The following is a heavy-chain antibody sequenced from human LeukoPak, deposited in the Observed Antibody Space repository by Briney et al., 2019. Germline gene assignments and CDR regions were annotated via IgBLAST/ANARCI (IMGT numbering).Heavy chain of an antibody. J-gene: IGHJ4*02. CDR2: ISSSSSYI. V-gene: IGHV3-21*04. CDR3: ARARGDLYYFDY. D-gene: IGHD7-27*01. Sequence: GGSLRLSCAASGFTFSSYSMNWVRQAPGKGLEWVSSISSSSSYIYYADSVKGRFTISRDNAKNSLYLQMNSLRAEDTALYHCARARGDLYYFDYWGQGTLVTVSS. CDR1: GFTFSSYS.